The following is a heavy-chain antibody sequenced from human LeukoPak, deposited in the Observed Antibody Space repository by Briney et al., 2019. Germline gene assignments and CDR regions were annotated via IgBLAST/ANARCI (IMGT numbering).Heavy chain of an antibody. J-gene: IGHJ4*02. CDR3: ARDSSEMTGLDY. CDR2: IKDDGSTT. CDR1: GFTFGGRL. Sequence: QPGGSLRLSCAVSGFTFGGRLMHWVRQAPGKGLVWVALIKDDGSTTNYADSVKGRFTASRDDAKNSLYLQMNSLRAEDTAVYYCARDSSEMTGLDYWGQGTLVTVSS. D-gene: IGHD3-9*01. V-gene: IGHV3-74*01.